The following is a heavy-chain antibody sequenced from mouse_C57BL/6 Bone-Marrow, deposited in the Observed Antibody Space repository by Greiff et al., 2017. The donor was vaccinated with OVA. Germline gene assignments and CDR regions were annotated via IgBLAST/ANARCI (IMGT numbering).Heavy chain of an antibody. CDR1: GYTFTSYW. CDR3: AREAPYFDV. Sequence: QVQLQQPGAELVKPGASVKLSCKASGYTFTSYWMQWVKQRPGQGLEWIGEIDPSDSYTNYNQKFKGKATLTVDTSSSTAYMQLRSLTSEDSAVEYCAREAPYFDVWGTGTTVTVSS. J-gene: IGHJ1*03. V-gene: IGHV1-50*01. CDR2: IDPSDSYT.